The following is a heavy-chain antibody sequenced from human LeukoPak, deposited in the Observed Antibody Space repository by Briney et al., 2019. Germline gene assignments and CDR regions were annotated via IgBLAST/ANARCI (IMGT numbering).Heavy chain of an antibody. CDR3: ARDQGSNWFDP. CDR1: GGTFSSYT. V-gene: IGHV1-69*04. Sequence: GASVKVSCKASGGTFSSYTISWVRQAPGQGLEWMGRIIPILGIANYAQKFQGRVTITADKSTSTAYMELSSLRSEDTAVYYCARDQGSNWFDPWGQGTLVTVSS. CDR2: IIPILGIA. J-gene: IGHJ5*02.